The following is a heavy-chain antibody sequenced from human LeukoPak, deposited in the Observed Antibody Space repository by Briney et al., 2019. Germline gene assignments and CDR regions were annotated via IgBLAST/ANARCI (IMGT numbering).Heavy chain of an antibody. D-gene: IGHD3-10*01. CDR1: GYTFTSYY. V-gene: IGHV1-46*01. CDR2: INPSGGST. CDR3: ARSPMVRGVPDY. J-gene: IGHJ4*02. Sequence: ASVKVSCKASGYTFTSYYMHWVRQAPGHGVEWMGIINPSGGSTSYAQKCQGTVTMTRDMSTSTVYMELSSLRSEDTAVYYCARSPMVRGVPDYWGQGTLVTVSS.